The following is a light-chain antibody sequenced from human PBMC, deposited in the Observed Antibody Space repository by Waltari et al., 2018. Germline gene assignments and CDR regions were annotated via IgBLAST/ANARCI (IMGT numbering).Light chain of an antibody. Sequence: QLVLTQSPSASASLGASVKLTCTLSSGHSSYAIAWHQQQPEKGPRYLMKLNSDGSQSKGDGIPDRFAGSSSGAERYLTISSLQSEDEADYYCQTWGTPNWVFGGGTKLTVL. J-gene: IGLJ3*02. CDR2: LNSDGSQ. CDR3: QTWGTPNWV. CDR1: SGHSSYA. V-gene: IGLV4-69*01.